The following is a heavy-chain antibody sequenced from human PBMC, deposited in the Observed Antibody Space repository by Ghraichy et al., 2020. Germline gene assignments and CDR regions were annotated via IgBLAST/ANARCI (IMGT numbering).Heavy chain of an antibody. CDR3: AHTLCRGDSTTLDY. Sequence: SGPTLVKPTQTLTLTCTLSGFSLSTSGMCVSWIRQPPGKALEWLALIDWDDDKYYSTSLKTRLTISKDTSKNQVVLTMTNMDPVDTATYYCAHTLCRGDSTTLDYWGQGTLVTVSS. D-gene: IGHD2-21*02. CDR2: IDWDDDK. V-gene: IGHV2-70*12. CDR1: GFSLSTSGMC. J-gene: IGHJ4*02.